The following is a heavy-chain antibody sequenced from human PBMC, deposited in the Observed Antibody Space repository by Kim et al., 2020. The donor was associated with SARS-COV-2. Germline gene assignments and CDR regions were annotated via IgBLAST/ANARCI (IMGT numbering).Heavy chain of an antibody. Sequence: GGSLRLSCAASGFTFSNAWMSWVRQAPGKGLEWVGRIKSKTDGGTTDYAAPVKGRFTISRDDSKNTLYLQMNSLKTEDTAVYYCTTTPDIVLMVYAMGGIDVWGQGTTVTVS. J-gene: IGHJ6*02. CDR3: TTTPDIVLMVYAMGGIDV. CDR2: IKSKTDGGTT. D-gene: IGHD2-8*01. CDR1: GFTFSNAW. V-gene: IGHV3-15*01.